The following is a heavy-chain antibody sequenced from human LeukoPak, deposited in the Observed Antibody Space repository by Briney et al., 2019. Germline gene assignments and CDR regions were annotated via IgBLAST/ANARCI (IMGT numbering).Heavy chain of an antibody. CDR1: GFTFNTAW. CDR3: TTAEYCSSASCFGYYYYAMDV. Sequence: PGGSLRLSCAASGFTFNTAWMSWVRQAPGEGLEWVGRIKSKTDGGTTDYAAPVKGRFTISRDDSKNTLYLQMNSLKTEDTAVYYCTTAEYCSSASCFGYYYYAMDVWGQGTTVTVSS. CDR2: IKSKTDGGTT. V-gene: IGHV3-15*01. D-gene: IGHD2-2*01. J-gene: IGHJ6*02.